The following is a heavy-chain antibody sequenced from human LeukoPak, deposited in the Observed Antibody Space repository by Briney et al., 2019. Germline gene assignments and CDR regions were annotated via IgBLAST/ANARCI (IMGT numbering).Heavy chain of an antibody. CDR1: GFTFSSYR. CDR2: IETISTTI. Sequence: GGSLRLSCAASGFTFSSYRMNWVRQAPGKGLEWVSYIETISTTIYYADSVKGRFTISRDNAKNSLYPQMNSLRAEDTAVYYCARENNGEFDFWGQGTLVTVSS. D-gene: IGHD2-8*01. V-gene: IGHV3-48*01. CDR3: ARENNGEFDF. J-gene: IGHJ4*02.